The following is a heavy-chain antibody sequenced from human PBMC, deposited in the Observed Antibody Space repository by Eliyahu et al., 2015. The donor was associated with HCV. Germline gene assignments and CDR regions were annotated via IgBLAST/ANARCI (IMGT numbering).Heavy chain of an antibody. CDR1: GFTVSSNY. D-gene: IGHD2-2*01. CDR2: IYSGGST. CDR3: CSLVPAAHRGVYYYYGMDV. V-gene: IGHV3-53*01. Sequence: EVQLVESGGGLIQPGGSLRLSCAASGFTVSSNYMSWVRQAPGKGLEWVSVIYSGGSTYYADSVKGRFTISRDNSKNTLYLQMNSLRAEDTAVYYCCSLVPAAHRGVYYYYGMDVWGQGTTVTVSS. J-gene: IGHJ6*02.